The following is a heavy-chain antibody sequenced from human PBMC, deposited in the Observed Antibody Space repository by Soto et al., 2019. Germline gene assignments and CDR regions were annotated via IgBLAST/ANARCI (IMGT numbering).Heavy chain of an antibody. CDR2: IIPILGIA. J-gene: IGHJ4*02. D-gene: IGHD6-19*01. CDR1: GDTFISYA. CDR3: ARGSSGWPFDY. Sequence: SVKVSCKSSGDTFISYAISWVRQAPGQGLEWMGRIIPILGIANYAQKFQGRVTINADKSTSTAYMELSSLRSEDTAVYYCARGSSGWPFDYWGQGTLVTVSS. V-gene: IGHV1-69*04.